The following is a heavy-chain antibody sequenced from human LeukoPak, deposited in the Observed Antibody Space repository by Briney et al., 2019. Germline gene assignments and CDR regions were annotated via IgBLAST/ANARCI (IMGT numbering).Heavy chain of an antibody. Sequence: PSQTLSLTCTVSGGSISSGGYYWSWIRQPAGKGLEWIGRIYTSGSTNYNPSLKSRVTMSVDTSKNQFSLKLSSVTAADTAVYYCARGGTTGHDYWGQGTLVTVSS. J-gene: IGHJ4*02. CDR3: ARGGTTGHDY. V-gene: IGHV4-61*02. D-gene: IGHD4-17*01. CDR1: GGSISSGGYY. CDR2: IYTSGST.